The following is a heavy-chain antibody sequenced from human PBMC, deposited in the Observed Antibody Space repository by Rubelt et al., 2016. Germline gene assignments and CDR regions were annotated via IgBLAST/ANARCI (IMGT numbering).Heavy chain of an antibody. V-gene: IGHV4-61*05. Sequence: QLQLQESGPGLVKPSETLSLTCTVSGGSISSSSYYWGWIRQPPGKGLEWIGYIYYSGSTNYNPSVKCRITMSVDTSKSQFSLKLSSVTAADTAVYYCARHGSRNGPFQHWGQGTLVTVSS. CDR1: GGSISSSSYY. CDR3: ARHGSRNGPFQH. J-gene: IGHJ1*01. CDR2: IYYSGST. D-gene: IGHD3-10*01.